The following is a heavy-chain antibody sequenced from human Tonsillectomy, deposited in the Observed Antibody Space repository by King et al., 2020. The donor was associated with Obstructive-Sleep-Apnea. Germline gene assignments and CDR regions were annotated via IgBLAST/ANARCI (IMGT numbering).Heavy chain of an antibody. CDR1: GFTFSSYA. Sequence: VQLVESGGGLVQPGGSLRLSCAASGFTFSSYAMSWVRQAPGKGLEWVSAISGSGGSTYYADSVKGRLTISRDNSKNTLYLQMNSLRAEDTAVYYCARSRITMVRGPRYGMDVWGQGTTVTVSS. CDR3: ARSRITMVRGPRYGMDV. CDR2: ISGSGGST. D-gene: IGHD3-10*01. V-gene: IGHV3-23*04. J-gene: IGHJ6*02.